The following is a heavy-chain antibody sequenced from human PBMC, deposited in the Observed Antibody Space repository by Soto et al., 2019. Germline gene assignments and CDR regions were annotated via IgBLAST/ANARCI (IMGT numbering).Heavy chain of an antibody. Sequence: QVQLVRSGAEVKKPGSSVKVSCKASGGTFSSYTISWVRQAPGQGLGWMGRTIPILGIANYAQKFQGRGTITADKSTSTAYMELSSLRSEDTAVYYCAREIVGATSPFDYWGQGTLVTVSS. V-gene: IGHV1-69*08. J-gene: IGHJ4*02. D-gene: IGHD1-26*01. CDR2: TIPILGIA. CDR1: GGTFSSYT. CDR3: AREIVGATSPFDY.